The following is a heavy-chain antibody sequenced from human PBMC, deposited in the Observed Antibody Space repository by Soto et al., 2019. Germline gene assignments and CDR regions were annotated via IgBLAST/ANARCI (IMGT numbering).Heavy chain of an antibody. CDR1: GFTFSSYA. CDR3: ANDIVVVPAAINYYYYYMDV. D-gene: IGHD2-2*01. J-gene: IGHJ6*03. CDR2: ISGSGGST. Sequence: GGSLRLSCAASGFTFSSYAMSWVRQAPGKGLEWVSAISGSGGSTYYADSVKGRFTISRDNSKNTLYPQMNSLRAEDTAVYYCANDIVVVPAAINYYYYYMDVWGKGTTVTVSS. V-gene: IGHV3-23*01.